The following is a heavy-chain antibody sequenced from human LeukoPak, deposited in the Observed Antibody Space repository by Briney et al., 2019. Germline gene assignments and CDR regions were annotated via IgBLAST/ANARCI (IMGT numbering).Heavy chain of an antibody. CDR3: ARDYFDY. J-gene: IGHJ4*02. CDR1: GGSISSYY. V-gene: IGHV4-59*01. Sequence: SETLSPTCTVSGGSISSYYWSWIRQPPGKGLEWIGYIYYSGSTNYNPSLKSRVTISVDTSKNQFSLKLSSVTAADTAVYYCARDYFDYWGQGTLVTVSS. CDR2: IYYSGST.